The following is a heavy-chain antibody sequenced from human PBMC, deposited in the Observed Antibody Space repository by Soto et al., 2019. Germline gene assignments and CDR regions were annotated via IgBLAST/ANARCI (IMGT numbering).Heavy chain of an antibody. CDR3: AREIPSGFSRFDP. CDR1: GFTFSSYE. D-gene: IGHD3-10*01. CDR2: ISSSGSTI. J-gene: IGHJ5*02. V-gene: IGHV3-48*03. Sequence: GGSLRLSCAASGFTFSSYEMNWVGQSPGKGLEWVSYISSSGSTIYYADSVKGRFTISRDNAKSSLYLQMNSLRAEDTAVYYCAREIPSGFSRFDPWGQGTLVTVSS.